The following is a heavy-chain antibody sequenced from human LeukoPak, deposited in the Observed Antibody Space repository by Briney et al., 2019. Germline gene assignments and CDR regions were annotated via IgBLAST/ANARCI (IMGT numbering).Heavy chain of an antibody. Sequence: ASVKVSCKASGYTFTSYDINWVRQASGQGLEWMGWMNPNSDNTGYAQKFQGRVTMTRNTSISTAYMELSSLRSEDTAVYYCARCVKDSSTSCSFDYWGQGTLVTVSS. CDR3: ARCVKDSSTSCSFDY. D-gene: IGHD2-2*01. CDR1: GYTFTSYD. J-gene: IGHJ4*02. V-gene: IGHV1-8*01. CDR2: MNPNSDNT.